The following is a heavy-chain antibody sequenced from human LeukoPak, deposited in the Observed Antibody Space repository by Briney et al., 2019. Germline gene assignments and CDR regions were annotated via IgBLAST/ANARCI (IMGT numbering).Heavy chain of an antibody. V-gene: IGHV3-23*01. D-gene: IGHD2-2*01. Sequence: QTGGSLRLSCAASGFTFTSYAMSWVRQAPGKGLEWVSTISDSSDRTYYADSVKGRFTISRDNSKNTLYLQMNSLRAEDTAVYSCALCRLPFYGMDVWGQGTTVTVSS. CDR1: GFTFTSYA. J-gene: IGHJ6*02. CDR2: ISDSSDRT. CDR3: ALCRLPFYGMDV.